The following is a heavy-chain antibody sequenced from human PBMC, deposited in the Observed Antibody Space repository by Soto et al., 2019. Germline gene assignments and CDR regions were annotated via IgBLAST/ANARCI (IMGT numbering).Heavy chain of an antibody. CDR3: PTPGAGGTGRNYNGIGG. CDR2: ISGSGGST. V-gene: IGHV3-23*01. CDR1: GFTFSSYA. Sequence: GGSLRLSCAASGFTFSSYAMSWVRQAPGKGLEWVSAISGSGGSTYYADSVKGRVTISRDNSKNTLYLQMNSLRAEDTAVYYCPTPGAGGTGRNYNGIGGREQRCTVNVCS. J-gene: IGHJ6*01. D-gene: IGHD6-19*01.